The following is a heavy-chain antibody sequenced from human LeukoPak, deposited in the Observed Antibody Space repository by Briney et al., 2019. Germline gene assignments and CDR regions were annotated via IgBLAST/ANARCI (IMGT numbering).Heavy chain of an antibody. J-gene: IGHJ4*02. CDR1: GYSISSGYY. V-gene: IGHV4-38-2*01. CDR3: AGLGGTKGY. Sequence: SEALSLTCAVSGYSISSGYYWGWIRQPPGKVLEWIGSIYHSGSTYYNPSLKSRVTISVDTSKNQFSLKLSSVTAADTAVYYCAGLGGTKGYWGQGTLVTFSS. CDR2: IYHSGST. D-gene: IGHD2-2*01.